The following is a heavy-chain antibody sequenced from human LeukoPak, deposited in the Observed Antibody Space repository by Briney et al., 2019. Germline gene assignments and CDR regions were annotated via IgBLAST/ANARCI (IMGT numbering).Heavy chain of an antibody. V-gene: IGHV1-2*06. CDR2: INPNSGGT. CDR1: GYTFTGYY. D-gene: IGHD3-9*01. Sequence: ASVKVSCKASGYTFTGYYMPWVRQAPGQGLEWMGRINPNSGGTNYAQKFQGRVTMTRDTSISTAYMELSRLRSDDTAVYYCARERHDVLTGYGHWRQGTLVTVSS. J-gene: IGHJ4*02. CDR3: ARERHDVLTGYGH.